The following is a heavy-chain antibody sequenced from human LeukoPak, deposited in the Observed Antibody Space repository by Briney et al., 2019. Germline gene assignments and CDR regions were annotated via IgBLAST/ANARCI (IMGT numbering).Heavy chain of an antibody. CDR2: IYYSGST. CDR3: ARDTSTAAGTANWFDP. Sequence: SETLSLTCTVSGGSISSYYWSWIRQPPGKGLEWIGYIYYSGSTNYNPSLKSRVTISVDTSKNQFSLKLSSVTAADTAVYYCARDTSTAAGTANWFDPWGQGTLVTVSS. CDR1: GGSISSYY. J-gene: IGHJ5*02. V-gene: IGHV4-59*01. D-gene: IGHD6-13*01.